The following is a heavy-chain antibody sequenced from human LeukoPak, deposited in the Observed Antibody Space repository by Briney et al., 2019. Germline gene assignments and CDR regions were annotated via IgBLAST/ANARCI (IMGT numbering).Heavy chain of an antibody. V-gene: IGHV3-30-3*01. CDR1: GFTFSSYA. CDR2: ISYDGSNK. D-gene: IGHD5-24*01. CDR3: GGGGWQQSLYYGWDV. J-gene: IGHJ6*04. Sequence: PGRSLRLSCAASGFTFSSYAMHWVRQAPGKGLEWVAVISYDGSNKYYADSVKGRFTISRDNSKNTLYLQMNSLRAEGTAVYYCGGGGWQQSLYYGWDVGAKGPRVTVPS.